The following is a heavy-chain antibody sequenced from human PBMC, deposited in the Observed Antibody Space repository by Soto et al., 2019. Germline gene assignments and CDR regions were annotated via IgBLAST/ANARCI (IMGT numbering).Heavy chain of an antibody. V-gene: IGHV5-10-1*01. CDR1: GYGFTSYW. CDR2: IDPSDSYT. Sequence: LKISGKGFGYGFTSYWRSWVGQMPGKGLEWVGRIDPSDSYTNYSPSFKGQVTISDDKSISTAYLQWSSLKASDTAMYYCARQAIVVARHYYYYYGMDVWGQWTTVTV. J-gene: IGHJ6*02. CDR3: ARQAIVVARHYYYYYGMDV. D-gene: IGHD2-2*01.